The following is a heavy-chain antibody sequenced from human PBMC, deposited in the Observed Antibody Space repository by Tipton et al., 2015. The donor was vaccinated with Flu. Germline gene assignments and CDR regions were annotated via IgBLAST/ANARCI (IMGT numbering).Heavy chain of an antibody. CDR3: AKVIPELVAGLDY. V-gene: IGHV3-23*01. CDR1: GFIFSRYG. Sequence: SLRLSCAASGFIFSRYGMSWVRQAPGKGLEWVSGFSRSGGTTYFADSVKGRFTISRDNSKNTLYLQMNSLRAEDSAVYYCAKVIPELVAGLDYWGQGTLVTVSS. J-gene: IGHJ4*02. D-gene: IGHD6-19*01. CDR2: FSRSGGTT.